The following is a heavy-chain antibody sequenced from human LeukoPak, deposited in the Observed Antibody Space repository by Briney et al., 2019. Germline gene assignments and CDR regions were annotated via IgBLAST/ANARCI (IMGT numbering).Heavy chain of an antibody. CDR1: GFTFSSYG. J-gene: IGHJ4*02. CDR2: ISYDGSNK. D-gene: IGHD6-13*01. CDR3: AKDGLAAALDY. V-gene: IGHV3-30*18. Sequence: PGGPLRLSCAASGFTFSSYGMHWVRQAPGKGLEWVAVISYDGSNKYYADSVKGRFTISRDNSKNTLYLQMNSLRAEDTAVYYCAKDGLAAALDYWGQGTLVTVSS.